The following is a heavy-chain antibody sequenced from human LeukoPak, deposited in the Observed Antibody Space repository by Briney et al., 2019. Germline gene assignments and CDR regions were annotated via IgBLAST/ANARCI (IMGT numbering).Heavy chain of an antibody. J-gene: IGHJ4*02. Sequence: GGSLRLSCAASGFTFSSYAMSWVRQAPGKGREWVSTISGSGGSTSYADSVKGRFTISRDNSKNTLYLQMNSLRAEDTAVYYCATGGYDPNDYWGQGTLVTVSS. V-gene: IGHV3-23*01. D-gene: IGHD5-12*01. CDR3: ATGGYDPNDY. CDR2: ISGSGGST. CDR1: GFTFSSYA.